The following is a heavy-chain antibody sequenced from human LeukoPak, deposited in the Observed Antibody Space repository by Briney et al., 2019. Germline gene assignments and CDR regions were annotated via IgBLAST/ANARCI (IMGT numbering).Heavy chain of an antibody. CDR3: TTTPNYYDSSGYYYLLDY. J-gene: IGHJ4*02. CDR2: IKSKADGGTT. CDR1: GFTFSNAW. D-gene: IGHD3-22*01. Sequence: GGSLRLSCAASGFTFSNAWMSWVCHAPGKGLERVGRIKSKADGGTTDYAAPVKGRFTISRDDSKNTLYLQMNSLKTEDTAVYYCTTTPNYYDSSGYYYLLDYWGQGTLVSVSS. V-gene: IGHV3-15*01.